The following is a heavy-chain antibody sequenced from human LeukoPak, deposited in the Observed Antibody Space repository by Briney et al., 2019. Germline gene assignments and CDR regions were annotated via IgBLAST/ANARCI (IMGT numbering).Heavy chain of an antibody. Sequence: GGSLRLSCGASGLTFSSYAMSWVRQATGKGLECVSGIIGSGANTYYTNSVKGRFTITGDNSKNTLYLQMNSLRAEDTAVYFCARSPCTRSTCYGFYGMDVWGQGTTVTVS. V-gene: IGHV3-23*01. J-gene: IGHJ6*02. D-gene: IGHD2-2*01. CDR3: ARSPCTRSTCYGFYGMDV. CDR2: IIGSGANT. CDR1: GLTFSSYA.